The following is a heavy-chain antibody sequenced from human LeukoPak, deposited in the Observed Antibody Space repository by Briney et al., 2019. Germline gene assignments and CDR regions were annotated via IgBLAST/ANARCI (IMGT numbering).Heavy chain of an antibody. CDR3: ARNIAAAGPLYFYYYAKDV. J-gene: IGHJ6*02. D-gene: IGHD6-13*01. V-gene: IGHV4-31*03. Sequence: SETLSLTCTVSGGSISSDGYYWTWIRQHPGKGLEWIGYIYYSGNTYYNPSLESRVTISVDTSKNHFSLKLSSVTAADTAVYYCARNIAAAGPLYFYYYAKDVWGQGATVTVSS. CDR1: GGSISSDGYY. CDR2: IYYSGNT.